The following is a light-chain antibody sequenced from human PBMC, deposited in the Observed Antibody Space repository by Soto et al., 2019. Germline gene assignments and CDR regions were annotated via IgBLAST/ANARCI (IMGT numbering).Light chain of an antibody. CDR3: CSYVGSYTSYV. CDR2: DVT. V-gene: IGLV2-11*01. CDR1: SSDVGGYSF. J-gene: IGLJ1*01. Sequence: QSALTQPRSVSGSPGQSVTISCTGTSSDVGGYSFVSWYQQHPGKAPKFMIYDVTKRPSGVPDRFSGSKSSNTASLTISGLQAEDEADYYCCSYVGSYTSYVFGTGTKVTVL.